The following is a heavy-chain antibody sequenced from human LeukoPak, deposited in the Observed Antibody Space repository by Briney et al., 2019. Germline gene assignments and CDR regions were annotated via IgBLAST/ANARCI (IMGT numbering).Heavy chain of an antibody. CDR1: RFTFSNYA. CDR3: AKDFYDFLTGSIDY. J-gene: IGHJ4*02. D-gene: IGHD3-9*01. Sequence: GGSLRLSCAASRFTFSNYAMSWVRQAPGKGLEWVSGTRGAGGYTYYADSVKGRFTISRDNSKNTLYLQMNSLRAEGTAVYYCAKDFYDFLTGSIDYWGQGTLVTVSS. V-gene: IGHV3-23*01. CDR2: TRGAGGYT.